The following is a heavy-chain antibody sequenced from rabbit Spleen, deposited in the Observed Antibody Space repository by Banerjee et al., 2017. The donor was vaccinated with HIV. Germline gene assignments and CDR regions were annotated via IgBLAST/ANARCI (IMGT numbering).Heavy chain of an antibody. V-gene: IGHV1S40*01. CDR2: IGSGTGTS. D-gene: IGHD8-1*01. CDR1: VFDFSRGYD. J-gene: IGHJ6*02. Sequence: VESGGGLVTPGASLPPTSTSSVFDFSRGYDLCWVRPAPGKGLEWIGCIGSGTGTSYSASWAKGRFPTAKPPSTTVTLQMTSRTAAATAPYFGARDVGTSFPAYGMDPWGQGTSSPS. CDR3: ARDVGTSFPAYGMDP.